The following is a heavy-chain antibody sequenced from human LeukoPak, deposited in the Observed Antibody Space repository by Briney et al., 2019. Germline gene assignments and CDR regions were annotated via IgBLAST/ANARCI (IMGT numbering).Heavy chain of an antibody. J-gene: IGHJ1*01. Sequence: SETLSLTCTVSSGSISSGGYYWSWIRQHPGTGLEWIGYIHYSRSTYYKPSLKSRVTISVDTSKNQFSLNLSSVTAADTAVYYCARGGIAAAAAEYFQHWGQGTLVTVSS. CDR2: IHYSRST. CDR3: ARGGIAAAAAEYFQH. CDR1: SGSISSGGYY. D-gene: IGHD6-13*01. V-gene: IGHV4-31*03.